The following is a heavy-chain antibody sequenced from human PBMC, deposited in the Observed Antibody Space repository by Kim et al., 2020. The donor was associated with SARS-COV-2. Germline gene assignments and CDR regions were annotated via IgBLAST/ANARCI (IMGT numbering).Heavy chain of an antibody. Sequence: SETLSLTCSVSGGSISNSYWSWIRQSPEKGLEWVGHIYYTGNPTYNPSLKSRVTISVDRSKNQFSLKVTSVTSADTAMYYCATYGSSNWTPIVNWFDPWGQGTLVTVSS. CDR1: GGSISNSY. D-gene: IGHD6-13*01. CDR3: ATYGSSNWTPIVNWFDP. CDR2: IYYTGNP. V-gene: IGHV4-59*13. J-gene: IGHJ5*02.